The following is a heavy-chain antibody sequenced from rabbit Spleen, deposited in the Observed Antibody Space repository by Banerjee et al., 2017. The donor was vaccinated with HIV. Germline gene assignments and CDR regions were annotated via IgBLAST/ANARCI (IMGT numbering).Heavy chain of an antibody. Sequence: QSLEESGGDLVKPGASLTLTCTASGFSFTYIDYLCWVRQPPGKGPEWIACVAAGVSFTSYYATWAKGRFTISKTSSTTVTLQMTSLTAADTATYFCARAIVPWLGLTRLDLWGPGTLVTVS. CDR2: VAAGVSFTS. CDR1: GFSFTYIDY. V-gene: IGHV1S40*01. J-gene: IGHJ6*01. CDR3: ARAIVPWLGLTRLDL. D-gene: IGHD4-1*01.